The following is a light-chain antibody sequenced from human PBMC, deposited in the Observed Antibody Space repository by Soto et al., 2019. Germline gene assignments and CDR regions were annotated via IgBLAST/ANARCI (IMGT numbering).Light chain of an antibody. Sequence: EMVLTQSPGTLSLSPGERATLSCRARQSVSSSYLAWYQQKPGQAPRRLIYGASNRATGIPDRFSGSGSGTDFTLSISRLEAEDFAVYYCQQYGSFPWTFGQGTKVEIK. J-gene: IGKJ1*01. CDR1: QSVSSSY. V-gene: IGKV3-20*01. CDR2: GAS. CDR3: QQYGSFPWT.